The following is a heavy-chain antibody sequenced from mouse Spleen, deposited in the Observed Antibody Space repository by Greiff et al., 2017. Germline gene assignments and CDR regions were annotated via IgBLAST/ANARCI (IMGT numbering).Heavy chain of an antibody. Sequence: VQLQQPGAELVMPGASVKLSCKASGYTFTSYWMHWVKQRPGQGLEWIGEIDPSDSYTNYNQKFKGKATLTVDKSSSTAYMQLSSLTSEDSAVYYCARPSKTWDYFDYWGQGTTLTVSS. J-gene: IGHJ2*01. CDR3: ARPSKTWDYFDY. V-gene: IGHV1-69*01. CDR2: IDPSDSYT. CDR1: GYTFTSYW. D-gene: IGHD1-3*01.